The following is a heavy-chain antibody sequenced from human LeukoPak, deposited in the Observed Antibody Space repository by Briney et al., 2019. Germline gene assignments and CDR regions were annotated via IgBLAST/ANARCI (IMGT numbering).Heavy chain of an antibody. V-gene: IGHV3-7*01. D-gene: IGHD3-3*01. CDR3: ARDKDFWRGYPLAD. J-gene: IGHJ4*02. CDR1: GFTFSSYW. CDR2: IKQDGSEK. Sequence: QPGGSLRLSCAVSGFTFSSYWMSWVRQAPGKGLEWVANIKQDGSEKYYVDSVKGRFAISRDNAKNSLYLQMNSLRAEDTAVFYCARDKDFWRGYPLADWGQGTLVTVSS.